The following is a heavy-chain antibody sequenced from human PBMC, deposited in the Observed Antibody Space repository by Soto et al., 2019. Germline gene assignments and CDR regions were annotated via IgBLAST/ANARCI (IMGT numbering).Heavy chain of an antibody. V-gene: IGHV1-18*01. J-gene: IGHJ4*02. Sequence: QVQLVQSGAEVKKPGASVKVSCKASGYTFTSYGISWVRQAPGQGLEWMGWINPYNGNTNYAQKLQGRVTMTTDTSPTPAYMALRSLTSDDTAVYYSATDCFPIDYCGQATLVTVSS. CDR3: ATDCFPIDY. CDR2: INPYNGNT. D-gene: IGHD2-15*01. CDR1: GYTFTSYG.